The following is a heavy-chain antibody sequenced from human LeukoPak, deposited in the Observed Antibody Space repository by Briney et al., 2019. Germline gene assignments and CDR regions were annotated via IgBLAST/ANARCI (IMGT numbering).Heavy chain of an antibody. J-gene: IGHJ4*02. CDR3: ATERSGSYFPGDY. Sequence: ASVKVSCKASGYTFTGCYMHWVRQAPGQGLEWMGCINLNSGATRYAQMYQGRVTMTRDTSITTAYMELSSLTSDDTAVYYCATERSGSYFPGDYWGQGTLVTFSS. D-gene: IGHD1-26*01. V-gene: IGHV1-2*02. CDR2: INLNSGAT. CDR1: GYTFTGCY.